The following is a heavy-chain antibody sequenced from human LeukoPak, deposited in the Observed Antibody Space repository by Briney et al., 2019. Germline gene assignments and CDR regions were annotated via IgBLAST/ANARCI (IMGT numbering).Heavy chain of an antibody. CDR2: IYYSGST. D-gene: IGHD3-22*01. Sequence: SETLSLTCTVSGGSISSSSYYWGWIRQPPGKGLEWIGSIYYSGSTYYNPPLKSRVTISVDTSKNQFSLKLSSVTAADTAVYYCARRDSSGYYYGLADYWGQGTLVTVSS. CDR3: ARRDSSGYYYGLADY. V-gene: IGHV4-39*01. CDR1: GGSISSSSYY. J-gene: IGHJ4*02.